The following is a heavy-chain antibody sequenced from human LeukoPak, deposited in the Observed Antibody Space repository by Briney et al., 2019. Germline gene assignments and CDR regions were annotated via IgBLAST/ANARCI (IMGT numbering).Heavy chain of an antibody. D-gene: IGHD2-2*01. CDR2: IQYDGSNE. V-gene: IGHV3-30*02. Sequence: GGSLRLSCAASGFTFDDYGMHWVRQAPGKGLEWVAYIQYDGSNEQYAHSVKGRFRISRDSSKNILYLQMNSLRAEDTAVYYCAKVRYQLLIDYWGQGTLVTVSS. J-gene: IGHJ4*02. CDR3: AKVRYQLLIDY. CDR1: GFTFDDYG.